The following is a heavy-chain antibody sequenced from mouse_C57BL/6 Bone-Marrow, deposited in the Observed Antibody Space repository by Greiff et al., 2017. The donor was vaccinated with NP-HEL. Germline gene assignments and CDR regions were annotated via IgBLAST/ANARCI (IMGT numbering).Heavy chain of an antibody. CDR2: ISSGGSYT. CDR1: GFTFSSYG. CDR3: ARRLYYYGSSP. V-gene: IGHV5-6*01. D-gene: IGHD1-1*01. J-gene: IGHJ2*01. Sequence: DVQLVESGGDLVKPGGSLKLSCAASGFTFSSYGMSWVRQTPDKRLEWVATISSGGSYTYYPDSVKGRFTISRDNAKNTLYLQMSSLKSEDTAMYYCARRLYYYGSSPWGKGTTLTVSS.